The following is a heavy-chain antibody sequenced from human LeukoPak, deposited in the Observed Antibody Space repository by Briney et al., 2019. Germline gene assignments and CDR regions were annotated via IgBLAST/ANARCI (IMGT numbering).Heavy chain of an antibody. D-gene: IGHD5-12*01. J-gene: IGHJ4*02. V-gene: IGHV4-61*08. CDR3: TIVHSGYDSHFDY. CDR2: IYYSGST. Sequence: SETLSLTCTVSGGSISSGDYYWSWIRQPPGKGLEWIGYIYYSGSTNYNPSLKSRVTISVDTSKNQFSLKLSSVTAADTAVYYCTIVHSGYDSHFDYWGQGTLVTVSS. CDR1: GGSISSGDYY.